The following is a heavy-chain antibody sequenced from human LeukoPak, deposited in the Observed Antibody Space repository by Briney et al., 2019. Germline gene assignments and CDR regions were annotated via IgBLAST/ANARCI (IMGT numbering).Heavy chain of an antibody. V-gene: IGHV3-30*02. D-gene: IGHD5-24*01. CDR1: GFTFSSYG. CDR2: IRYDGSNK. CDR3: AKAGSFMARGPLDY. J-gene: IGHJ4*02. Sequence: GGSLRLSCAASGFTFSSYGMHWVRQAPGKGLEWVAFIRYDGSNKYYADSVKGRFTISRDNSKNTLYLQMNSLRAEDTAVYYCAKAGSFMARGPLDYWGQGTLVTVSS.